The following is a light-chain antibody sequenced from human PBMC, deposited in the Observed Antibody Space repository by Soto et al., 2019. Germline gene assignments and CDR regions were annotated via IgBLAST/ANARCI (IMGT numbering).Light chain of an antibody. J-gene: IGLJ2*01. Sequence: YELTQPPSVSVSPGQTASITCSGDKLGDKYACWYQQKPGQSPVLVIYQDTKRPSGIPERFSGSNSGNTATLTISGTQAMDEADYYCQAWDSSPVVFGGGTKLTVL. CDR3: QAWDSSPVV. CDR2: QDT. V-gene: IGLV3-1*01. CDR1: KLGDKY.